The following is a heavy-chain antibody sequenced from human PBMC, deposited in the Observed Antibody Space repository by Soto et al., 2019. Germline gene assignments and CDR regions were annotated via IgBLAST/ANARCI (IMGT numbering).Heavy chain of an antibody. CDR3: ARTCTNGVCRFDY. CDR2: MNPNSGNT. CDR1: GYTFTSYD. J-gene: IGHJ4*02. V-gene: IGHV1-8*01. D-gene: IGHD2-8*01. Sequence: ASVEVSCKASGYTFTSYDINWVRQATGQGLEWMGWMNPNSGNTGYAQKFQGRVTMTRNTSISTAYMELSSLRSEDTAVYYCARTCTNGVCRFDYWGQGTLVTVSS.